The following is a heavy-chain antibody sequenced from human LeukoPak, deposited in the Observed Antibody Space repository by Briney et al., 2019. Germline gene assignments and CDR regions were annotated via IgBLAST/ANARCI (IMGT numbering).Heavy chain of an antibody. D-gene: IGHD2-15*01. CDR3: ARRGGLKRGGSCFDY. Sequence: ASVKVPCKASGYTFTSYDINWVRQATGQGRAWMGWMNPNSGNTGYAQKFQGRVTMTRNTSISTAYMELSSLRSEDTAVYYCARRGGLKRGGSCFDYWGQGTLVTVS. J-gene: IGHJ4*02. V-gene: IGHV1-8*01. CDR1: GYTFTSYD. CDR2: MNPNSGNT.